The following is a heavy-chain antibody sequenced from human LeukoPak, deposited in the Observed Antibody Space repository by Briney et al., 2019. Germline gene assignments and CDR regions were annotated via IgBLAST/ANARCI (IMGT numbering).Heavy chain of an antibody. CDR3: ARANAPLLPGSAGSDY. CDR2: IIPIFGTA. Sequence: ASVKVSCKVSGYTLTELSMHWVRQAPGQGLEWMGGIIPIFGTANYAQKFQGRVTITADESTSTAYMELSSLRSEDTAVYYCARANAPLLPGSAGSDYWGQGTLVTVSS. CDR1: GYTLTELS. V-gene: IGHV1-69*13. D-gene: IGHD1-26*01. J-gene: IGHJ4*02.